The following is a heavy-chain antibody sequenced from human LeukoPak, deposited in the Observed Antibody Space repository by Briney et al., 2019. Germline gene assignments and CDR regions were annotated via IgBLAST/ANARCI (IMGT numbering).Heavy chain of an antibody. CDR1: GFSFSTYW. Sequence: GGSLRLSCAASGFSFSTYWMNWVRQAPGKGLEWVSGISGSGGSTYYADSVKGRFTISRDNSKNTLYLQMNSLRAEDTAVYYCAKAVSCSSTSCYRSYGMDVWGQGTTVTVSS. D-gene: IGHD2-2*02. CDR3: AKAVSCSSTSCYRSYGMDV. J-gene: IGHJ6*02. V-gene: IGHV3-23*01. CDR2: ISGSGGST.